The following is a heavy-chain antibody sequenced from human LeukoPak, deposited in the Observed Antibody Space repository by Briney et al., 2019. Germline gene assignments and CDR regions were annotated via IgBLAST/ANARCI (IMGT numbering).Heavy chain of an antibody. D-gene: IGHD6-13*01. J-gene: IGHJ4*02. Sequence: PGGSLRLSCAASGFTFSNYYMSWIRQAPGKGLEWGSYISSSSSYTNYADSVKGRFTISRDNAKNSLYLQMNSLRAEDTAVYYCARVRYSSSWAWEFDYWGQGTLVTVSS. V-gene: IGHV3-11*06. CDR1: GFTFSNYY. CDR2: ISSSSSYT. CDR3: ARVRYSSSWAWEFDY.